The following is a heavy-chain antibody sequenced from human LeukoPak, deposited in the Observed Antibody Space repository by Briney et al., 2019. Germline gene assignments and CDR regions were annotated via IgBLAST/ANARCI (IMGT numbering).Heavy chain of an antibody. V-gene: IGHV3-7*03. D-gene: IGHD6-13*01. CDR3: ARSLPYGTTWYGRSDF. CDR1: GFPFNAYW. Sequence: GGSLRLSCAASGFPFNAYWMTWVRQAPGKGLEWVTNIRQDGDTKYYVDSVKGRFTISRDNAMNSLYLQMNSLRAEDTAIYYCARSLPYGTTWYGRSDFWGQGTLVTVSS. CDR2: IRQDGDTK. J-gene: IGHJ4*02.